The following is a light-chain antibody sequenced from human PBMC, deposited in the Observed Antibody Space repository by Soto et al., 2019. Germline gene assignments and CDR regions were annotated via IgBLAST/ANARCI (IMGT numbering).Light chain of an antibody. CDR2: LGS. V-gene: IGKV2-28*01. Sequence: DIVMTHSPLSLPVTPGAPASISCSSSPSLQHSNGYPYLDWYLQKPGQSPQLLIYLGSDRASWVPDRLSGSGSGTDFTLKISRVEAEDVGGYCCMQALLTHPYSFGQGTKLEIK. CDR3: MQALLTHPYS. J-gene: IGKJ2*01. CDR1: PSLQHSNGYPY.